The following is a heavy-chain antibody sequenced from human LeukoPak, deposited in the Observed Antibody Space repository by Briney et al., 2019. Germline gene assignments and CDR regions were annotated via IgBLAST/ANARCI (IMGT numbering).Heavy chain of an antibody. V-gene: IGHV3-64D*09. J-gene: IGHJ4*02. CDR2: ISSNGGST. CDR1: GFTFSSYG. CDR3: VKGYCSSTSCYAFDY. Sequence: GGSLRLSCAASGFTFSSYGMHWVRQAPGKGLEYVSGISSNGGSTYYADSVKGRFTISRDNSKNTLYLQMSSLRAEDTAVYYCVKGYCSSTSCYAFDYWGQGTLVTVSS. D-gene: IGHD2-2*01.